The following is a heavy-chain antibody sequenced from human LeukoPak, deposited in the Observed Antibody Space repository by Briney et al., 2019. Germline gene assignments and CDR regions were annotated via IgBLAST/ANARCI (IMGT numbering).Heavy chain of an antibody. CDR3: ARDQPYYGSGSYYPFDY. D-gene: IGHD3-10*01. CDR1: GDSLTSYY. CDR2: VYYTGKT. Sequence: SETLSLTCTVSGDSLTSYYWSWIPQPPGKGLEWIGYVYYTGKTDFNPSLKSRDTISVDTSKNQLSLRLNSVTTADTAVYYCARDQPYYGSGSYYPFDYWGQGTLVTVSS. J-gene: IGHJ4*02. V-gene: IGHV4-59*01.